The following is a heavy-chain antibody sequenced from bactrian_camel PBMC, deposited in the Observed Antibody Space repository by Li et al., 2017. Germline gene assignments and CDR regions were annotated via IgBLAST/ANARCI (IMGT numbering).Heavy chain of an antibody. D-gene: IGHD1*01. J-gene: IGHJ6*01. CDR1: GYTDSTNC. V-gene: IGHV3S31*01. CDR2: IHRISGGT. Sequence: VQLVESGGGSVQAGGSLKLSCVASGYTDSTNCMGWFREIAGKEREGVATIHRISGGTDYADSVKGRFTISKDKAKSTLYLEMSKVKPEDTAMYYCASDDWAPCAIVPGRREFGYFGQGTQVTVS. CDR3: ASDDWAPCAIVPGRREFGY.